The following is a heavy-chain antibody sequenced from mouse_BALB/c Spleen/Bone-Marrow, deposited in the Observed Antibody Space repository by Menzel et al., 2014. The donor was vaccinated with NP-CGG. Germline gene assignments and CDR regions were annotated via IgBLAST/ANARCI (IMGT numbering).Heavy chain of an antibody. V-gene: IGHV2-9*02. D-gene: IGHD1-2*01. CDR2: MWAGGSI. J-gene: IGHJ4*01. CDR1: GFSLTNSG. CDR3: ARAYNGLYAMDF. Sequence: VQLQESGPGLVAPSQSLSITCTVSGFSLTNSGVFWIRQPPGKGLEWLGVMWAGGSINYNSALMSGLSINKDNSKSQVFLKMNSLQTDDTAMYYCARAYNGLYAMDFWGQGTSVTVSS.